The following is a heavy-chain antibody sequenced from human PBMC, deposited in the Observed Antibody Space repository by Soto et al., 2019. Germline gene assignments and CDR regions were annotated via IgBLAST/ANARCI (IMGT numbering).Heavy chain of an antibody. CDR3: ARSMVRGGWFDP. D-gene: IGHD3-10*01. CDR1: SGSNSSGDYY. V-gene: IGHV4-30-4*01. J-gene: IGHJ5*02. Sequence: QVQLQESGPGLEKPSQTLSLTYTVASGSNSSGDYYWSWIRQPPGRGLEWIGYIYHTGRDYYEPSLKSRATISIYTSKNQFSLKLNSVTAADTAVYYCARSMVRGGWFDPWGQGTLVTVSS. CDR2: IYHTGRD.